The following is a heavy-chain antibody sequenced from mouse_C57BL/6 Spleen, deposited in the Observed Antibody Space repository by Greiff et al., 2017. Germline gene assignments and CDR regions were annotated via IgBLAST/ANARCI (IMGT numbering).Heavy chain of an antibody. CDR3: ARGDYYDWYFDV. Sequence: EVKLQESGGGLVKPGGSLKLSCAASGFTFSSYAMSWVRQTPEKRLEWVATISDGGSYTYYPDNVKGRFTISRDNAKNNLYLQMSHLKSEDTAMYYCARGDYYDWYFDVWGTGTTVTVSS. V-gene: IGHV5-4*03. J-gene: IGHJ1*03. D-gene: IGHD2-1*01. CDR1: GFTFSSYA. CDR2: ISDGGSYT.